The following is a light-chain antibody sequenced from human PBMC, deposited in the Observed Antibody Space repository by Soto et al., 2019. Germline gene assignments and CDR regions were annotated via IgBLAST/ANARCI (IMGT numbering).Light chain of an antibody. CDR2: GAS. CDR3: QQYGSSPPYT. CDR1: QSVSSSY. Sequence: EIVLTQSPGTLSLSPGESATLSCRASQSVSSSYLAWYQQKPGPAPRLLIYGASIRATGIPAWFSGSGSGTDFTRTISRLEPEDFAVYYWQQYGSSPPYTFGQGTKLEIK. J-gene: IGKJ2*01. V-gene: IGKV3-20*01.